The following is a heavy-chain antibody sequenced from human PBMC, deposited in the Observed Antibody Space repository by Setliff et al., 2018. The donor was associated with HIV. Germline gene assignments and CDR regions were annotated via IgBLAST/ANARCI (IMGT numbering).Heavy chain of an antibody. CDR2: IYYSGST. Sequence: SETLSLTCTVSGGSISSGGYYWSWIRQLPGKGLEWIGYIYYSGSTYYNPSLKSRVTISVDTSKNQFSLKLRSVTAADAAVYYCARGWQLEFPGTYYYYMDVWGKGTTVTVSS. CDR3: ARGWQLEFPGTYYYYMDV. J-gene: IGHJ6*03. D-gene: IGHD3-3*01. CDR1: GGSISSGGYY. V-gene: IGHV4-31*03.